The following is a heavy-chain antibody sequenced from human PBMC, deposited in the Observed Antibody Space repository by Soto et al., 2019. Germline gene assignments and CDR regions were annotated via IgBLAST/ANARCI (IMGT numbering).Heavy chain of an antibody. D-gene: IGHD6-6*01. CDR1: GGSVSSGSYY. CDR3: AREYSSSSSFDY. J-gene: IGHJ4*02. V-gene: IGHV4-61*01. Sequence: SETLSLTCTVSGGSVSSGSYYWSWIRQPPGKGLEWIGYIYYSGSTNYNPSLKSRVTISVDTSKDQLSLKLSSVTAADTAVYYCAREYSSSSSFDYWGQGTLVTVSS. CDR2: IYYSGST.